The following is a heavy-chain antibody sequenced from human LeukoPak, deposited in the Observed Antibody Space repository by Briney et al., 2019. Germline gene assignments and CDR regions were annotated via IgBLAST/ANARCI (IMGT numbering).Heavy chain of an antibody. CDR3: ARKLERSPGAFDI. V-gene: IGHV3-9*01. Sequence: PGGSLRLSCAASGFIFNNYAMHWVRQALGKGLEWVSGITWNSDNIAYADSVKGRFTISRDNAKNSLYLQMNSLRPEDTALYHCARKLERSPGAFDIWGQGTMVTVSS. D-gene: IGHD1-1*01. CDR1: GFIFNNYA. CDR2: ITWNSDNI. J-gene: IGHJ3*02.